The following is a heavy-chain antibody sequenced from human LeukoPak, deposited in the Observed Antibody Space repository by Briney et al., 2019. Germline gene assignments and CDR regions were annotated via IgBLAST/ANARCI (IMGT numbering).Heavy chain of an antibody. V-gene: IGHV3-23*01. J-gene: IGHJ5*02. CDR1: GFTFSSYA. CDR2: ISGSGGST. CDR3: ASGGVGAKQSNWFDP. Sequence: GGSLRLSCAASGFTFSSYAMSWVRQAPGKGLEWVSAISGSGGSTYYADSVKGRFTISRDNSKNTLYLQMNSLRAEDTAVYYCASGGVGAKQSNWFDPWGQGTLVTVSS. D-gene: IGHD1-26*01.